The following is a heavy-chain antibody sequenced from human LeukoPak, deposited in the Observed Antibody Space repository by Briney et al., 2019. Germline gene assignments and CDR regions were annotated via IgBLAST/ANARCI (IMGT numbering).Heavy chain of an antibody. J-gene: IGHJ5*02. D-gene: IGHD2-15*01. CDR2: INPSGGST. V-gene: IGHV1-46*01. CDR1: GYTFTSYY. Sequence: ASVKVSCKASGYTFTSYYMHWVRQAPGQGLEWLGIINPSGGSTSYAQKFQGRVTMTRDMSTSTVYMELSSLRSEDTAVYYCARDGRGCSGGSCSLDPWGQGTLVTVSS. CDR3: ARDGRGCSGGSCSLDP.